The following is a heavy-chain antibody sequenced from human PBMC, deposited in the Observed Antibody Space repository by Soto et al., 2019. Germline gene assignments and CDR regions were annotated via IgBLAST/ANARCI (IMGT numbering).Heavy chain of an antibody. CDR2: ISSSSYTI. Sequence: GGSLRLSCAASGLTFSSSSMNWVRQAPGKGLEWVSYISSSSYTIYYADSVKGRFTISRDNAKNSLFLQMNSLRAEDTAIYYCASAGRIYGVLIYYMDVWGKGTTVTVSS. J-gene: IGHJ6*03. D-gene: IGHD3-3*01. CDR3: ASAGRIYGVLIYYMDV. CDR1: GLTFSSSS. V-gene: IGHV3-48*01.